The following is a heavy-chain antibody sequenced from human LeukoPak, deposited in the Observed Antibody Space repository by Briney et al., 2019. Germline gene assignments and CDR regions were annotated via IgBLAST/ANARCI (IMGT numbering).Heavy chain of an antibody. D-gene: IGHD6-19*01. V-gene: IGHV4-39*01. CDR2: IYHSGST. CDR1: GGSISSGDYY. Sequence: PSETLSLTCTVSGGSISSGDYYWGWIQQPPGKGLEWIGSIYHSGSTYYNPSLKSRVTISVDTSKNQFSLKLSSVTAADTAVYYCARHLAVAANWFDPWGQGTLVTVSS. CDR3: ARHLAVAANWFDP. J-gene: IGHJ5*02.